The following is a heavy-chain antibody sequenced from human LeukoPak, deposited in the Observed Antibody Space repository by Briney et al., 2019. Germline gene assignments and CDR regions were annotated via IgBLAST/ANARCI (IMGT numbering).Heavy chain of an antibody. D-gene: IGHD3-3*01. CDR1: GYSISSGYY. Sequence: KSSETLSLTCTVSGYSISSGYYWGWIRQPPGKGLEWIGSIYHSGSIYYNPSLKSRVTISVDTSKNQFSLKESSVTAADTAVYYCARGGVADYDYWGQGTLVTVSS. J-gene: IGHJ4*02. CDR2: IYHSGSI. CDR3: ARGGVADYDY. V-gene: IGHV4-38-2*02.